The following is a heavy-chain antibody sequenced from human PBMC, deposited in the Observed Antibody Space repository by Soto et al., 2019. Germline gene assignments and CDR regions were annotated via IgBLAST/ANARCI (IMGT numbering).Heavy chain of an antibody. Sequence: SETLSLTCTVSGGSISSGDYYWSWIRQPPGKGLEWIGYIYYSGSTYYNPSLKSRVTISVDTSKNQFSLKLSSVTAADTAVYYCARVVGATTPPYIRPSIGLHDYWGQGTLVTAPQ. CDR1: GGSISSGDYY. J-gene: IGHJ4*02. CDR3: ARVVGATTPPYIRPSIGLHDY. CDR2: IYYSGST. V-gene: IGHV4-30-4*01. D-gene: IGHD1-26*01.